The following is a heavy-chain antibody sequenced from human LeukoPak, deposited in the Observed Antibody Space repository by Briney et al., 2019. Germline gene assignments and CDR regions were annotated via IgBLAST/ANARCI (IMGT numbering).Heavy chain of an antibody. CDR3: ASGIAVAGKGGFDY. V-gene: IGHV4-59*01. CDR2: IYYSGST. Sequence: SETLSLTCTVSGGSISSYYWSWIRQPPGKGLEWIGYIYYSGSTNYNPSLKSRVTISVDTSKNQFSLKLSSVTAADTAVYYCASGIAVAGKGGFDYWGQGTLVTVSS. CDR1: GGSISSYY. J-gene: IGHJ4*02. D-gene: IGHD6-19*01.